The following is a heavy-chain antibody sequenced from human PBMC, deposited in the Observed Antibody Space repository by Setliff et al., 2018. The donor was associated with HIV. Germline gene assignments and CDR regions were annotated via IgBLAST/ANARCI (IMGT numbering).Heavy chain of an antibody. CDR2: IYYSGST. D-gene: IGHD2-21*02. CDR1: GGSISSGDYY. V-gene: IGHV4-30-4*08. CDR3: ARSPYCGGDCAIGLDY. J-gene: IGHJ4*02. Sequence: SETLSLTCTVSGGSISSGDYYWSWIRQPPGKGLEWIGYIYYSGSTYYNPSLKSRVTISVDTSKNQFSLKLSSVTAADTAVYYCARSPYCGGDCAIGLDYWGQGTLVTVSS.